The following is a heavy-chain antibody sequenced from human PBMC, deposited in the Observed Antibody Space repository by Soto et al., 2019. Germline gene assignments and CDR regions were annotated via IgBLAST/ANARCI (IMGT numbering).Heavy chain of an antibody. CDR1: GFTFGDYA. J-gene: IGHJ4*02. CDR2: IRSKAYGGTT. D-gene: IGHD3-3*01. CDR3: TRADDFWSGYYRPRFDY. V-gene: IGHV3-49*03. Sequence: AAGFTFGDYAMSWFRQAPGKGLEWVGFIRSKAYGGTTEYAASVKGRFTISRDDSKSIAYLQMNSLKTEDTAVYYCTRADDFWSGYYRPRFDYWGQGTLVTVSS.